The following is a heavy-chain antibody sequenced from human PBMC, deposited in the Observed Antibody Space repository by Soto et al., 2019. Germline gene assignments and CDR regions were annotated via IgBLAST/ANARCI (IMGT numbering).Heavy chain of an antibody. Sequence: GASVKVSCKASGYTLTNFGVTWVRRAPGQGLEWMGWISAYTDTPNYAQKFQGRVTMTIDTSTSTAYMDLRSLTSDDTAVYYCARVIPGVEAWFDTWGQGTLVTVSS. V-gene: IGHV1-18*01. D-gene: IGHD2-2*01. J-gene: IGHJ5*02. CDR2: ISAYTDTP. CDR3: ARVIPGVEAWFDT. CDR1: GYTLTNFG.